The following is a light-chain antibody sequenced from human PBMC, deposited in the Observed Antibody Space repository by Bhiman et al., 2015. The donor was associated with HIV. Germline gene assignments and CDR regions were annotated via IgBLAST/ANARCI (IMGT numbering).Light chain of an antibody. V-gene: IGLV1-51*01. Sequence: QSVLTQPPSVSAAPGQKVTISCSGSSSNIANNYVSWYQQLPGTAPKLLIYDNNKRPSGIPDRFSGSKSGTSATLGITGLQTGDEADYYCSSYTSSSTYVFGSGTKVTVL. J-gene: IGLJ1*01. CDR2: DNN. CDR3: SSYTSSSTYV. CDR1: SSNIANNY.